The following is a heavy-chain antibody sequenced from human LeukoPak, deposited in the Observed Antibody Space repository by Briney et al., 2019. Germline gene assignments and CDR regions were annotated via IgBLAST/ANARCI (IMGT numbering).Heavy chain of an antibody. CDR1: GFTFSNYA. V-gene: IGHV3-23*01. J-gene: IGHJ4*02. CDR3: ARVASRNIAAAGTDY. D-gene: IGHD6-13*01. CDR2: ISGSGGNT. Sequence: GGSLRLSCAASGFTFSNYAMSWVRQAPGKGLEWVSVISGSGGNTDYADSVKGRFTISRDNSKNTLYLQMNSLRAEDTAVYYCARVASRNIAAAGTDYWGQGTLVTVSS.